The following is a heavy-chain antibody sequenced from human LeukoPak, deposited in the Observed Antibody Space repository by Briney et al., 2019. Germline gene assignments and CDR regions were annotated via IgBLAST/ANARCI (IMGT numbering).Heavy chain of an antibody. CDR1: GGSISSSSYY. J-gene: IGHJ6*03. CDR2: IYYGGST. Sequence: SETLSLTCTVAGGSISSSSYYWGWIRQPPLKGLEWIESIYYGGSTYYHPSLKSRVTISVDTSKNQFSLKLSSVTAADTAVYYCARTAGYSYGYYYYYYYMDVWGKGTTVTVSS. D-gene: IGHD5-18*01. V-gene: IGHV4-39*01. CDR3: ARTAGYSYGYYYYYYYMDV.